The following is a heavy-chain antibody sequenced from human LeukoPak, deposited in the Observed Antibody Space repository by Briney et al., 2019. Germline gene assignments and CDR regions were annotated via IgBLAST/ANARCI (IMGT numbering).Heavy chain of an antibody. CDR3: ARDLQAYYYDSSGYKTHYYMDV. CDR1: GGTFSSYA. D-gene: IGHD3-22*01. J-gene: IGHJ6*03. V-gene: IGHV1-69*06. CDR2: IIPIFGTA. Sequence: GASVKVSCNASGGTFSSYAISWVRQAPGQGLEWMGGIIPIFGTANYAQKFQGRVTITADKSTSTAYMELSSLRSEDTAVYYCARDLQAYYYDSSGYKTHYYMDVWGKGTTVTVSS.